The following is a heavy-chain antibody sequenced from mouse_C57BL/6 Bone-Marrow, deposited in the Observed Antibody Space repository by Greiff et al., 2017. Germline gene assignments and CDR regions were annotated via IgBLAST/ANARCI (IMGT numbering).Heavy chain of an antibody. V-gene: IGHV1-4*01. J-gene: IGHJ1*03. CDR2: INPSSGYT. D-gene: IGHD4-1*01. CDR3: ARWGNWDFWYFDV. CDR1: GYTFTSYT. Sequence: QVQLKQSGAELARPGASVKMSCKASGYTFTSYTMHWVKQRPGQGLEWIGYINPSSGYTKYNQKFKDKATLTADKSSSTAYMQLSSLTSEDSAVYYCARWGNWDFWYFDVWGTGTTVTVSS.